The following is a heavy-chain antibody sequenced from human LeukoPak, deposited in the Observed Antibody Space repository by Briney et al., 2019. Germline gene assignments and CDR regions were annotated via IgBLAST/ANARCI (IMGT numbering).Heavy chain of an antibody. CDR1: GFTFSNYG. CDR3: AKDYGSYFFNGRPNWFDP. D-gene: IGHD1-26*01. Sequence: GGSLRLSCEASGFTFSNYGMHWVRQAPGKGLEWVAFIRDDGSNKYYADSVKGRFTISRDNSKNTLYLQMNSLRAEDTAVYYCAKDYGSYFFNGRPNWFDPWGQGTLVTVSS. V-gene: IGHV3-30*02. J-gene: IGHJ5*02. CDR2: IRDDGSNK.